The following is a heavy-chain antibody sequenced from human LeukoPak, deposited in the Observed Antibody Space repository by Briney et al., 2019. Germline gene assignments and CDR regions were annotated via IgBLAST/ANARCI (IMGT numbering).Heavy chain of an antibody. CDR1: EFTFSRYW. J-gene: IGHJ4*02. CDR2: IKQDGSTK. Sequence: GGSLRLSCAASEFTFSRYWMSWVRQAPGKGQEWVANIKQDGSTKYYLDSVKGRLTVSRDNAKNSVFLQINSLRAEDTAIYYCARIGYSSSSFDYWGQGTLVTVSS. V-gene: IGHV3-7*03. CDR3: ARIGYSSSSFDY. D-gene: IGHD6-6*01.